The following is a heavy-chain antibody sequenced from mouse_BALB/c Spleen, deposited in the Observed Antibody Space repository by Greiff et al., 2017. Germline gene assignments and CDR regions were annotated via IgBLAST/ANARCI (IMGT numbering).Heavy chain of an antibody. CDR2: ISSGISTI. CDR1: GFTFSSFG. J-gene: IGHJ4*01. V-gene: IGHV5-17*02. CDR3: ARYDYDSYYAMDY. D-gene: IGHD2-4*01. Sequence: EVKLVESGGGLVQPGGSRKLSCAASGFTFSSFGMHWVRQAPEKGLEWVAYISSGISTIYYADTVKGRFTISRDNPKNTLFLQMTSLRSEDTAMYYCARYDYDSYYAMDYWGQGTSVTVSS.